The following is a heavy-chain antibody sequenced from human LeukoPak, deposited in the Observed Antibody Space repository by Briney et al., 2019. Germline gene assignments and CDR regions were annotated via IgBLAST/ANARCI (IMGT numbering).Heavy chain of an antibody. V-gene: IGHV3-30-3*01. D-gene: IGHD6-13*01. CDR3: ARGVSSSWYLGSHFDY. Sequence: PGRSLRLSCAASGFTFSSYAMHWVRQAPGKGLEWVAVISYDGSNKYYADSVKGRFTISRDNSKNTLYLQMNSLRAEDTAVYYCARGVSSSWYLGSHFDYWGQGTLVTVSS. CDR2: ISYDGSNK. CDR1: GFTFSSYA. J-gene: IGHJ4*02.